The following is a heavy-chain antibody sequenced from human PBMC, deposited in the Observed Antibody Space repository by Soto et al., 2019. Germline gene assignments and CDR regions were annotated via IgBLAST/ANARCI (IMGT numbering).Heavy chain of an antibody. CDR3: AKGGSGSYRVYYYYGMDV. D-gene: IGHD3-10*01. J-gene: IGHJ6*02. CDR2: ISGSGGST. Sequence: GGSLRLSCAASGFTFSSYAMSWVRQAPGKGLEWVSAISGSGGSTYYADSVKGRFTISRDNSKNTLYLQMNSLRAEDTAVYYCAKGGSGSYRVYYYYGMDVWGQGTTVTVSS. V-gene: IGHV3-23*01. CDR1: GFTFSSYA.